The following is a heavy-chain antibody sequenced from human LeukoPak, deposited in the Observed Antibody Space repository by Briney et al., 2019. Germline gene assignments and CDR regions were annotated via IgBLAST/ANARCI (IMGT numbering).Heavy chain of an antibody. CDR1: GGSVSSDNYY. D-gene: IGHD3-9*01. Sequence: SETLSLTCTVSGGSVSSDNYYWSWTRQPPEKGLEWIGYMYYSGGTKYNPSLKSRVTISVETSKNQFSLKLSSVTAADTAVYYCARVSRTVTPESTVYYNTYWGQGTLVTVTS. V-gene: IGHV4-61*01. J-gene: IGHJ4*02. CDR2: MYYSGGT. CDR3: ARVSRTVTPESTVYYNTY.